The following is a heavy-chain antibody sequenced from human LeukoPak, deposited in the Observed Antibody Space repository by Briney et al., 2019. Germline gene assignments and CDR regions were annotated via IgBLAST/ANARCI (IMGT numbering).Heavy chain of an antibody. J-gene: IGHJ4*02. CDR3: ARHTRAIFGVVNFDY. Sequence: GESLKISCKGSGYSFTSYWIGWVRQMPGKGLEWMGIIYPGDSDTRYSPSFQGQVTISADKSISTAYLQWSSLKASDTAMYYCARHTRAIFGVVNFDYWGQGTLVTVSS. V-gene: IGHV5-51*01. CDR1: GYSFTSYW. CDR2: IYPGDSDT. D-gene: IGHD3-3*01.